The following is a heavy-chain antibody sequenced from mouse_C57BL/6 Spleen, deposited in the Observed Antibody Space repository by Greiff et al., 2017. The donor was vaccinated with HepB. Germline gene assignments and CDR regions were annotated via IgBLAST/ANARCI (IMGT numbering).Heavy chain of an antibody. Sequence: LKQPGAELVMPGASVKLSCKASGYTFTSYWMHWVKQRPGQGLEWIGEIDPSDSYTNYNQKFKGKSTLTVDKSSSTAYMQLSSLTSEDSAVYYCARTGYSDPSFAYWGQGTLVTVSA. D-gene: IGHD2-3*01. CDR1: GYTFTSYW. J-gene: IGHJ3*01. CDR2: IDPSDSYT. CDR3: ARTGYSDPSFAY. V-gene: IGHV1-69*01.